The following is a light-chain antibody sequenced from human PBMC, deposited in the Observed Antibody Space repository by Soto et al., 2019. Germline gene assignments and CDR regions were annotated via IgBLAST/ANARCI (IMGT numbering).Light chain of an antibody. Sequence: EIVLAQSPATLSLSPGEKATLSCRANQSVSSNLAWYQQKRGQAPRLLIYAASKRATGIPARFSGSGSGTDFTLTNSSLEPEDFAVYYCQQRNNWPLIFTFGPGTKVVIK. CDR1: QSVSSN. J-gene: IGKJ3*01. CDR2: AAS. CDR3: QQRNNWPLIFT. V-gene: IGKV3-11*01.